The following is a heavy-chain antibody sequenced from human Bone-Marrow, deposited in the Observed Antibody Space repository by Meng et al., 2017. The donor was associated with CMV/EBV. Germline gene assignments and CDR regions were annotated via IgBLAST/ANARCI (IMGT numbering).Heavy chain of an antibody. CDR3: AKDAGISAVGKGWIDP. CDR2: IRFDGSDE. V-gene: IGHV3-30*02. Sequence: GESLKISCVASGFIFSRYGMHWVRQAPGKGLEWVTFIRFDGSDEYYADSVKGRFSISRDNAKNTVYLQMNSLRPEDSAVYYCAKDAGISAVGKGWIDPWGQGTLVTVSS. CDR1: GFIFSRYG. D-gene: IGHD6-13*01. J-gene: IGHJ5*02.